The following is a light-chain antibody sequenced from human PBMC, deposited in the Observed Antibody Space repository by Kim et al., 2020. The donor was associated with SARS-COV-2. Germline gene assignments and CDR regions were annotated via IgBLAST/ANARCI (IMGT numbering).Light chain of an antibody. CDR2: WAS. Sequence: DIVMTQSPDSLAVYLGERATINCKSSQSVLYSSNNKNYLAWYQQEPGQPPRLLIYWASTRESGVPDRFSGSGSGTDFTLTISSLQAEDVAVYYCQQYYSSPPTFGQGTKLEI. V-gene: IGKV4-1*01. CDR1: QSVLYSSNNKNY. J-gene: IGKJ2*01. CDR3: QQYYSSPPT.